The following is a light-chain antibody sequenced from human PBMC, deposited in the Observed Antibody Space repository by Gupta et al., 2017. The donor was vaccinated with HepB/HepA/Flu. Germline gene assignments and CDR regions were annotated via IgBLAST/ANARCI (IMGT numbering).Light chain of an antibody. CDR3: AAWDDSLNGWV. CDR1: SSNIGSNT. CDR2: SNN. V-gene: IGLV1-44*01. J-gene: IGLJ3*02. Sequence: QSVLPQPPSASGPPGQRVTISCSGSSSNIGSNTVNLYQQLPGTAPKLLIYSNNQRPSGVPDRLSGSKSGTSASLAISGLQSEDEADYYCAAWDDSLNGWVFGGGTKLTVL.